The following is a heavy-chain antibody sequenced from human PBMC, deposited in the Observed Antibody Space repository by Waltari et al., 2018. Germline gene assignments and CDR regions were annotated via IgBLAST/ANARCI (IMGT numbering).Heavy chain of an antibody. V-gene: IGHV3-23*04. D-gene: IGHD3-16*02. Sequence: EVQLVESGGGLVQPGGSLRLSCTASGFTFSSYAMSWVRQAPGKGLEWVSAISGSGGSTYSADSVKGRFALSRDNSKTTLYLQMNSLRAEDTAVYYCAKLFGDKLGYYDYIWGSYRTHYFDYWGQGTLVTVSS. J-gene: IGHJ4*02. CDR1: GFTFSSYA. CDR3: AKLFGDKLGYYDYIWGSYRTHYFDY. CDR2: ISGSGGST.